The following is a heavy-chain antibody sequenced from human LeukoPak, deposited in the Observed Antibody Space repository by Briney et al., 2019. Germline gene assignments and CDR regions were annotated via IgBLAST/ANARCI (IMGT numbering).Heavy chain of an antibody. J-gene: IGHJ6*04. D-gene: IGHD2-8*02. CDR1: GGSISSYY. Sequence: SETLSLTCTVSGGSISSYYWSWIRQPPGKGLEWIGYIYYSGSTNYNPSLKSRVTISVDTSKNQFSLKLSSVTDADTAVYYCARDYWRGVWDVWGKGTTVTVSS. CDR2: IYYSGST. V-gene: IGHV4-59*01. CDR3: ARDYWRGVWDV.